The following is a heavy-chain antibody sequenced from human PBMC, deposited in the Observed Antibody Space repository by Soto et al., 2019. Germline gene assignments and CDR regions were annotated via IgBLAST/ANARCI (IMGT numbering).Heavy chain of an antibody. CDR1: GYTFTSYG. CDR2: IGAYDGDT. D-gene: IGHD3-3*01. V-gene: IGHV1-18*01. Sequence: ASAKPPCKASGYTFTSYGISRVPQAPGQGLEWMGGIGAYDGDTNYAQQFQGRVAMTEDTSTGTAYMELSSLRSEDTAVYYCAILSLLSGQYSDYYGLDVWG. CDR3: AILSLLSGQYSDYYGLDV. J-gene: IGHJ6*02.